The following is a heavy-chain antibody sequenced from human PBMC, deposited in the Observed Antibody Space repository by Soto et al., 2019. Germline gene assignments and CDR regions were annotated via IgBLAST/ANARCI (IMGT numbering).Heavy chain of an antibody. CDR2: IYYSGST. Sequence: QVQLQESGPRLVKPSETLSLTCAVSGGSISSYYWSWIRQPPGKGLEWIGYIYYSGSTNYNPSLKSRVTISVDTSKNQFSLKLSSVTAADTAVYYCARRYGGNFDYWGQGTLVTVSS. CDR1: GGSISSYY. CDR3: ARRYGGNFDY. D-gene: IGHD3-16*01. J-gene: IGHJ4*02. V-gene: IGHV4-59*01.